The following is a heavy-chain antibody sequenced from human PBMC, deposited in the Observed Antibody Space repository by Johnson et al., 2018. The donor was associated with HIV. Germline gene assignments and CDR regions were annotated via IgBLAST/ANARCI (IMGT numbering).Heavy chain of an antibody. D-gene: IGHD4-17*01. CDR3: ARDATPWGGDYVGYAFDI. V-gene: IGHV3-66*01. J-gene: IGHJ3*02. Sequence: VQLVESGGGVVHPGKSLRLSCVGSGFTFSSNYMSWVRQAPGKGLEWVSVIYSGGGTYYEDSVKGRFSISREDAKNSLYLQMNSLRAGDTAMYYCARDATPWGGDYVGYAFDIWGQGTMVTVSS. CDR2: IYSGGGT. CDR1: GFTFSSNY.